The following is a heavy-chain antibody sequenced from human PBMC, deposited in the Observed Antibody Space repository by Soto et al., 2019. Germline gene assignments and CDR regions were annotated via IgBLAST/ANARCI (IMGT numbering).Heavy chain of an antibody. CDR2: ISSSGSSI. CDR3: VSSISGWYSPNFDY. D-gene: IGHD6-19*01. CDR1: GFTFRSYE. V-gene: IGHV3-48*03. J-gene: IGHJ4*02. Sequence: EVQVVESGGGLVQPGGSLRLSCVASGFTFRSYEMNWVRQAPGKGLEWVSYISSSGSSIYYADSVKGRFTISRDNAKSSLYLRMNSLRAGDTAIYYCVSSISGWYSPNFDYLGQATLVTVSS.